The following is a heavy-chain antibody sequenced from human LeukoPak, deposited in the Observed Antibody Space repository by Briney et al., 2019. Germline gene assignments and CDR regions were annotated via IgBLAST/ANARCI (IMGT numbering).Heavy chain of an antibody. J-gene: IGHJ4*02. V-gene: IGHV3-11*01. Sequence: GGSLRLSCAASGFTFSDYYMSWIRQAPGKGLEWVSYISSSGSTIYYADSVKGQFTISRDNAKNSLYLQMNSLRAEDTAVYYCAKWISSSWYHHFDYWGQGTLVTVSS. CDR3: AKWISSSWYHHFDY. D-gene: IGHD6-13*01. CDR2: ISSSGSTI. CDR1: GFTFSDYY.